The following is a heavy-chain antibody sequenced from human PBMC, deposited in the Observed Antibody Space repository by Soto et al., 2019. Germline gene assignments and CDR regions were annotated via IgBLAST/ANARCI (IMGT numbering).Heavy chain of an antibody. CDR3: ARRYDILTDYFDY. Sequence: QLQLQESGPGLVRPSETLSLTCTVSGGSISSTTYYWGWIRQPPGKGVEWIGSIYYSGSTYYNPSLKSRVTIPLDTSTNQFSLNLLSVTAADTAVYYCARRYDILTDYFDYWGQGTLVTVSA. CDR2: IYYSGST. J-gene: IGHJ4*02. V-gene: IGHV4-39*01. D-gene: IGHD3-9*01. CDR1: GGSISSTTYY.